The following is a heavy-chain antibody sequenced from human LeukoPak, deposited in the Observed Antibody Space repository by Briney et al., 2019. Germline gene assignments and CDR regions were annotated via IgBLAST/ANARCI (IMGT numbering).Heavy chain of an antibody. CDR2: INAGNGNT. D-gene: IGHD3-10*01. V-gene: IGHV1-3*01. CDR3: ARDYYGSGSYSFLLFDY. CDR1: GYTLTSYA. Sequence: ASVKVSCKASGYTLTSYAMHWVRQAPGQRLEWMGWINAGNGNTKYSQKFQGRVTITRDTSASTAYMELSSLRSEDTAVYYCARDYYGSGSYSFLLFDYWGQGTLVIVSS. J-gene: IGHJ4*02.